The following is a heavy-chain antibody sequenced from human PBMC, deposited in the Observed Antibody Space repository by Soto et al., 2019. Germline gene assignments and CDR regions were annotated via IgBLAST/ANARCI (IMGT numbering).Heavy chain of an antibody. D-gene: IGHD6-13*01. V-gene: IGHV3-23*01. Sequence: EVQLLDSGGGLVQPGGSLRLSCAASRFTFSSYAMNWVRQAPGKGLEWVSVISGSGGSTYYADSVKGRFTISRDNSKNTLYLQMNSLRAEDTAVYYCARRGPGTYFDYWGQGTLVTVSS. J-gene: IGHJ4*02. CDR2: ISGSGGST. CDR3: ARRGPGTYFDY. CDR1: RFTFSSYA.